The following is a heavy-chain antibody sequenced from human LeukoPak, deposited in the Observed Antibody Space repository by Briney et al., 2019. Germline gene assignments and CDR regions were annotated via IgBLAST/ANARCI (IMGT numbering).Heavy chain of an antibody. Sequence: ASVKVSCKASGGTFSSYAISWVRQAPGQGLEWMGGIIPIFGTANYAQKFQGRVTITADESTSTAYMELSSLRSEDTAVYYCARAGVVPAASRWGMDVWGQGTTVTVSS. V-gene: IGHV1-69*13. CDR3: ARAGVVPAASRWGMDV. CDR2: IIPIFGTA. J-gene: IGHJ6*02. CDR1: GGTFSSYA. D-gene: IGHD2-2*01.